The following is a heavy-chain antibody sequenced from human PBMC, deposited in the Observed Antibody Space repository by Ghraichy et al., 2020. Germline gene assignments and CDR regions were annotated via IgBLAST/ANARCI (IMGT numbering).Heavy chain of an antibody. D-gene: IGHD3-22*01. CDR1: GASITSTTYY. J-gene: IGHJ4*02. CDR2: IYYSGAT. Sequence: TLSLTCTVSGASITSTTYYWGWVRQPPGKGLEWIGKIYYSGATYYAPSLKSRITISLDTPKNQFSLNLTSVTAADTAVYYCARIPAPVGYYYDTSGFYVDYWGQGTLVTVSS. V-gene: IGHV4-39*01. CDR3: ARIPAPVGYYYDTSGFYVDY.